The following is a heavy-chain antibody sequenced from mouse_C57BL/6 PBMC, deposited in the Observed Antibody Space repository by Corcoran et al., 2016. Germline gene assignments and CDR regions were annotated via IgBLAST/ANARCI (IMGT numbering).Heavy chain of an antibody. CDR1: GYMFTDYY. V-gene: IGHV1-26*01. J-gene: IGHJ2*01. Sequence: EVQLQQSGPELVKPGASVKISCEASGYMFTDYYMNWVKQSHGKSLEWIGDINPNNGGTSYNQKFKGKATLTVDKSSSTAYMELRSLTSEDSAVYYCARSGDYGNFDYWGQGTTLTVS. D-gene: IGHD2-4*01. CDR2: INPNNGGT. CDR3: ARSGDYGNFDY.